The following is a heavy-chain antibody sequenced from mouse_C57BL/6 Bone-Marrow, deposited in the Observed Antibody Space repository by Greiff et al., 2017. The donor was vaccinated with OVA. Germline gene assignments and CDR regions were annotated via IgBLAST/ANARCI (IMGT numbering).Heavy chain of an antibody. CDR3: ARHYYSNFYWYFDV. CDR1: GYTFTSYG. V-gene: IGHV1-81*01. CDR2: IYPRSGNT. D-gene: IGHD2-5*01. Sequence: QVQLQQSGAELARPGASVKLSCKASGYTFTSYGISWVKQRTGQGLEWIGEIYPRSGNTYYNEKFKGKATLTADKSSSTAYMELRSLTSEDSAVYFCARHYYSNFYWYFDVWGTGTTVTVSS. J-gene: IGHJ1*03.